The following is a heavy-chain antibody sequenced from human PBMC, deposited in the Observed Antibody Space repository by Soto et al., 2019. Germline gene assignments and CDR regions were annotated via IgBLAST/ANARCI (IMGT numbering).Heavy chain of an antibody. Sequence: ASVKVSCKASGYTFTSYGISWVRQAPGQGLEWMGWISCYNGDTKYAQKLQGRVTMTTDTSTSTAFMELRDLRADDTAVYFCARASTSGNYWHFYWGQGTLVTVSS. CDR3: ARASTSGNYWHFY. V-gene: IGHV1-18*01. J-gene: IGHJ4*02. CDR2: ISCYNGDT. CDR1: GYTFTSYG. D-gene: IGHD3-10*01.